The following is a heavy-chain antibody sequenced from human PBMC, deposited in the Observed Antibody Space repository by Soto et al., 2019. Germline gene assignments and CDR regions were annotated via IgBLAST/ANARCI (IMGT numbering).Heavy chain of an antibody. CDR2: VNPILSMS. CDR3: ATSYGSGYRAFDF. Sequence: ASVTVSCTASGDTFNFYSINWVRQAPGLGLEWMGRVNPILSMSNYAQRFQGRVTMTADKSTSTAYMELSGLRSEDTAIYYCATSYGSGYRAFDFWGQGALVTVSS. CDR1: GDTFNFYS. D-gene: IGHD3-10*01. J-gene: IGHJ4*02. V-gene: IGHV1-69*02.